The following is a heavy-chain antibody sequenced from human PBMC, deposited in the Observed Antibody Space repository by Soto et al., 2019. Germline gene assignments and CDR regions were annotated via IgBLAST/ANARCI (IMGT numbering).Heavy chain of an antibody. CDR3: ARPGDTAMVGGPRGSRDGMDV. CDR1: GYSFTSYW. J-gene: IGHJ6*02. CDR2: IDPSDSYT. Sequence: PGESLKISCKGSGYSFTSYWISWVRQMPGKGLEWMGRIDPSDSYTNYSPSFQGHVTISADKSISTAYLQWSSLKASDTAMYYCARPGDTAMVGGPRGSRDGMDVWGQGTTVTVSS. D-gene: IGHD5-18*01. V-gene: IGHV5-10-1*01.